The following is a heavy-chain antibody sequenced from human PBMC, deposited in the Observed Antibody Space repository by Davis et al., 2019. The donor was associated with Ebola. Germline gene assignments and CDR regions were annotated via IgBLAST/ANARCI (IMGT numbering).Heavy chain of an antibody. CDR2: ISGNGGST. D-gene: IGHD3-3*01. V-gene: IGHV3-23*01. CDR3: AKDKNYDFWSGYPHDAFDI. J-gene: IGHJ3*02. Sequence: PGGSLRLSRAASGFTFSSYAMSWVRQAPGKGLEWVSAISGNGGSTYYADSVKGRFTISRDNSKNTLYLQMNSLRAEDTAIYYCAKDKNYDFWSGYPHDAFDIWGQGTMVTVSS. CDR1: GFTFSSYA.